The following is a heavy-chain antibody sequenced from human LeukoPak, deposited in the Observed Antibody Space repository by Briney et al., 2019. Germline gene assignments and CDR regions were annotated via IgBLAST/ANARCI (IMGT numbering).Heavy chain of an antibody. Sequence: SVPTLVKPTQTLTLTCTFSGYSLSTSGVGVGWIRKPPGKALEWLALIYWNDDKRYSPSLKSRLTITKDTSKNQVVLTITNMDPVDTATDYCAHSSYDFWSGSYSSTAFDIWGQRTMVTVSS. CDR1: GYSLSTSGVG. CDR2: IYWNDDK. D-gene: IGHD3-3*01. V-gene: IGHV2-5*01. CDR3: AHSSYDFWSGSYSSTAFDI. J-gene: IGHJ3*02.